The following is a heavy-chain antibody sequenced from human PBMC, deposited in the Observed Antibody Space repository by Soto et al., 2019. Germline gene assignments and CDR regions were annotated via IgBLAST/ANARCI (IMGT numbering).Heavy chain of an antibody. V-gene: IGHV3-23*01. Sequence: GGSLRLSCAASEFTFSSYAMSWVRQAPGKGLDWVSGISGSGGSTYYADSVKGRFTISRDNSKNTLYLQMNSLRAGDTAVYYCAKENEQWLVRGAFDIWGQGTMVTVSS. CDR1: EFTFSSYA. CDR3: AKENEQWLVRGAFDI. CDR2: ISGSGGST. D-gene: IGHD6-19*01. J-gene: IGHJ3*02.